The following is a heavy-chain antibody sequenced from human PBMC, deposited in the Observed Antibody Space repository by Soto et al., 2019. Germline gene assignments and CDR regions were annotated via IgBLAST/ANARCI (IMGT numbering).Heavy chain of an antibody. D-gene: IGHD2-2*01. J-gene: IGHJ4*02. Sequence: PGGSLRLSCAASGFTFSDHAMSWVRQAPGKGLEWVSAISGSGDKTYYADSVKGRFTISRDNSKNTLYVQMNSLSAEDTAAYYCARGLRTRFDFWGQGTLVTVSS. CDR3: ARGLRTRFDF. CDR1: GFTFSDHA. V-gene: IGHV3-23*01. CDR2: ISGSGDKT.